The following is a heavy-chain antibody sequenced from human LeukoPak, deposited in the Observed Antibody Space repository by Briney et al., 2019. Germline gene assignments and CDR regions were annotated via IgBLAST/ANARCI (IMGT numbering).Heavy chain of an antibody. Sequence: GGSLRLSCAASGFTFSSYGMHWVRQAPGKGLEWVSVIYSGGSTYYADSVKGRFTISRDNSKNTLYLQMNSLRAEDTAVYYCAREAIADVSFDIWGQGTMVTVSS. D-gene: IGHD6-13*01. CDR3: AREAIADVSFDI. CDR1: GFTFSSYG. V-gene: IGHV3-53*01. J-gene: IGHJ3*02. CDR2: IYSGGST.